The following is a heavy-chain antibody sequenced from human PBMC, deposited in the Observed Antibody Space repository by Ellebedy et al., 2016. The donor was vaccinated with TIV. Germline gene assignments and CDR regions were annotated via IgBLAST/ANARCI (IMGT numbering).Heavy chain of an antibody. Sequence: GESLKISCVASGFDLRNYWMSWVRQAPGKGLEWAANIKGDASEEYYLDSVKGRFTISRDNLKRSLYLQVNSLRVEDTAVYFCAREDGNWLDPWGQGTLVTVAS. J-gene: IGHJ5*02. CDR2: IKGDASEE. CDR1: GFDLRNYW. D-gene: IGHD4-23*01. V-gene: IGHV3-7*01. CDR3: AREDGNWLDP.